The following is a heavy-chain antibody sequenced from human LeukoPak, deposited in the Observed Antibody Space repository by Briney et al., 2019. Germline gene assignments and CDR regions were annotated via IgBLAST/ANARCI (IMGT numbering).Heavy chain of an antibody. D-gene: IGHD6-19*01. J-gene: IGHJ5*02. V-gene: IGHV1-46*01. Sequence: ASVKVSCKASGYPVTKFYMHWVRQAPGHGLEWMGLMSPNGDSTLYSQKFQGRVTMTRDTSTSTDYMELSSLRSEDTAVYYCARDNSDTVKGECSGACYWWFDPWGQGTLVTVSS. CDR3: ARDNSDTVKGECSGACYWWFDP. CDR2: MSPNGDST. CDR1: GYPVTKFY.